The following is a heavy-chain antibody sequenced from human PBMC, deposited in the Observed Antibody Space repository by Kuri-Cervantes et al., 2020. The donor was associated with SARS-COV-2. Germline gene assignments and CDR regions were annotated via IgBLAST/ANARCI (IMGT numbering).Heavy chain of an antibody. D-gene: IGHD3-9*01. CDR2: ITSGSSYI. Sequence: GGSLRLSCAASEFNFNTYTMNWVRQAPGKGLEWASSITSGSSYIYYADSVKGRFTISRDNAKNSLYLQMNSLRAEDTAVYYCAREVGLTGYYTSYYFDYWGQGTLVTVSS. CDR1: EFNFNTYT. CDR3: AREVGLTGYYTSYYFDY. J-gene: IGHJ4*02. V-gene: IGHV3-21*01.